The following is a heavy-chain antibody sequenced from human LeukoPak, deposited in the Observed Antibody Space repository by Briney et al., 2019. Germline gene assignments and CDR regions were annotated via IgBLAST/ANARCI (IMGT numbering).Heavy chain of an antibody. CDR3: TKSRFYDYVWGGS. J-gene: IGHJ5*02. CDR2: IRSKAYGGTT. V-gene: IGHV3-49*03. Sequence: QSRGSLRLSCTASGISIGDYAMSWFGQAPGKGLEGVSLIRSKAYGGTTEYAASVEGRFTISRDDSKSIAYLQMNSLKTEDTAVYYCTKSRFYDYVWGGSWGQGTLVTVSS. D-gene: IGHD3-16*01. CDR1: GISIGDYA.